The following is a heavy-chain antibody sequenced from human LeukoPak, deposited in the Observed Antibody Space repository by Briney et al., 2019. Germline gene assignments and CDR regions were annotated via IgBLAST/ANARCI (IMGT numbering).Heavy chain of an antibody. CDR2: IYTSGST. J-gene: IGHJ6*02. V-gene: IGHV4-61*02. CDR3: ARVPLQTTWYYYYGMDV. CDR1: GGSISSGSYY. D-gene: IGHD1-1*01. Sequence: SQILSLTCTVSGGSISSGSYYWSWIRQPAGKGLEWIGRIYTSGSTNYNPSLKSRVTISVDTSKNQFSLKLSSVTAADTAVYYCARVPLQTTWYYYYGMDVWGQGTTVTVSS.